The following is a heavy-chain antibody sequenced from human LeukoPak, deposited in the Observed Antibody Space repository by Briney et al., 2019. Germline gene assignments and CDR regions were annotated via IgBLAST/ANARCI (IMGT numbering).Heavy chain of an antibody. CDR1: GGSISSSSYY. CDR2: IYYSGST. CDR3: ARDYSNYGNYFDY. D-gene: IGHD4-11*01. J-gene: IGHJ4*02. Sequence: SETLSLTCTVSGGSISSSSYYWGWIRQPPGKGLEWIGSIYYSGSTYYNPSLKSRVTISVDTSKNQFSLKLSSVTAADTAVYYCARDYSNYGNYFDYWGQGTLVTVSS. V-gene: IGHV4-39*02.